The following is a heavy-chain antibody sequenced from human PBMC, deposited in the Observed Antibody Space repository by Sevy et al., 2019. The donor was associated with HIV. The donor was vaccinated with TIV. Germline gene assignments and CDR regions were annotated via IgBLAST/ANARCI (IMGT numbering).Heavy chain of an antibody. V-gene: IGHV3-23*01. CDR3: AKGDRSFYGIDV. D-gene: IGHD2-15*01. CDR1: GFTFSSYA. Sequence: GGSLRLSCAASGFTFSSYAMSWVRQSPGKGLEWVSAISGSGGSTYYADSVKGRFTISRDNSKNTLYLQMNSLRAEDTAVYYCAKGDRSFYGIDVWGQGTTVTVSS. J-gene: IGHJ6*02. CDR2: ISGSGGST.